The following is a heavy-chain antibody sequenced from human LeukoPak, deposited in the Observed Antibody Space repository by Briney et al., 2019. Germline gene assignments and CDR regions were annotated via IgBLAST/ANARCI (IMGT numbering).Heavy chain of an antibody. CDR2: ISGSGSNT. D-gene: IGHD6-6*01. CDR1: GFTFSSYA. J-gene: IGHJ3*01. V-gene: IGHV3-23*01. CDR3: ARSSYSSSSSV. Sequence: GGSLRLSCATSGFTFSSYAVSWVRQAPGKGLEWVAAISGSGSNTYYADYVKGRFTISRDNSKNTLYLQINSLRAEDTAVYYCARSSYSSSSSVWGQGTMVTVSS.